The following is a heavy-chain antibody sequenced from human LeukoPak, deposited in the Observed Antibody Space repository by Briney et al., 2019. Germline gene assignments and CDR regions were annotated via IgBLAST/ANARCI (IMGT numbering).Heavy chain of an antibody. CDR1: GYTFTGYY. CDR2: INPNSGGT. J-gene: IGHJ2*01. CDR3: ARTRRINYYDSSGILYWYFDL. D-gene: IGHD3-22*01. V-gene: IGHV1-2*06. Sequence: GASVKVSCKASGYTFTGYYMHWVRQAPGQGLEWMGRINPNSGGTNYAQKFQGRVTMTRDTSISTAYMELSRLRSDDTAVYYCARTRRINYYDSSGILYWYFDLWGRGTLVTVSS.